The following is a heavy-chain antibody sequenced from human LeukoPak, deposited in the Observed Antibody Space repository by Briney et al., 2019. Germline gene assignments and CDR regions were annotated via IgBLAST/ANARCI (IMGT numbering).Heavy chain of an antibody. CDR1: EFVFSVYY. V-gene: IGHV3-11*01. CDR2: ISSGGDTK. J-gene: IGHJ4*02. CDR3: AREMGGDYGSGTFFDL. D-gene: IGHD3-10*01. Sequence: GGSLRLSCAASEFVFSVYYMSWVRQAPGKGLEWVSYISSGGDTKYYADSVKGRFTISRDNAKNSLYLQMNNLRAEDTAVYYCAREMGGDYGSGTFFDLWGQGNMVTVSS.